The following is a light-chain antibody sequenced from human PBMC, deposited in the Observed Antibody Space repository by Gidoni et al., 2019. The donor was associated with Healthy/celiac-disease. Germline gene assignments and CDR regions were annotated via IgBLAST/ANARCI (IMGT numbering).Light chain of an antibody. CDR3: QQYGSSPVT. CDR1: RSVSRSY. V-gene: IGKV3-20*01. CDR2: GAS. Sequence: EIVLTQSPGTLSLSPGERATLSCRASRSVSRSYLAWYQQKPGQAPRLLIDGASSRATGIPDRFSGSASGTDFTLTISRLEPEDLAVYYCQQYGSSPVTFGGGTKVEIK. J-gene: IGKJ4*01.